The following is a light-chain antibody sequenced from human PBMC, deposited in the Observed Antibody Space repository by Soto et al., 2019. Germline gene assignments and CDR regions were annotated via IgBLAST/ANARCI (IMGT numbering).Light chain of an antibody. V-gene: IGLV1-51*01. CDR1: SSNIGSNY. CDR2: DDD. CDR3: QSYDSSLRLAV. J-gene: IGLJ3*02. Sequence: QSVLTQPPSVSAAPGQNVTISCSGSSSNIGSNYVSWYEQFPGKAPKLLLHDDDKRPSGIPERFSGSKSGTSATLAITGLQTGDEADYYCQSYDSSLRLAVFGGGTKLTVL.